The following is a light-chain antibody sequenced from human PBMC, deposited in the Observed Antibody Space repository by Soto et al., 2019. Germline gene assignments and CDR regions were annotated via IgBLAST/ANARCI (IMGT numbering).Light chain of an antibody. CDR3: SSYTISSTLPYV. CDR1: SSDLTYNS. Sequence: QSALTQPASVSGSLGQSISISCTEDSSDLTYNSVSWYQHHPHKAPKLIIYDVSYRPSGVSTRFSGSQSAGSASLTISAVQPEDEADYYCSSYTISSTLPYVFGTGTKVTVL. J-gene: IGLJ1*01. V-gene: IGLV2-14*01. CDR2: DVS.